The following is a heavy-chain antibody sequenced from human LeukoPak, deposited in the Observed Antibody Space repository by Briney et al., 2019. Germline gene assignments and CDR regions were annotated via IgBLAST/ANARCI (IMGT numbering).Heavy chain of an antibody. CDR2: ISGDGAGS. V-gene: IGHV3-64*02. Sequence: SGGSLTHSCAGSGFTFSNYSFHRIPPAPGKGLQYVSVISGDGAGSFYADSVKGRFTISRDISKNTLYLQTNSLRVEDTAVYYCAREDYMDVWGKGTTVIVTS. J-gene: IGHJ6*03. CDR3: AREDYMDV. CDR1: GFTFSNYS.